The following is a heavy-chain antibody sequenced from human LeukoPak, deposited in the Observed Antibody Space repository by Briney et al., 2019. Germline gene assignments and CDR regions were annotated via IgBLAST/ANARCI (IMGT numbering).Heavy chain of an antibody. V-gene: IGHV1-69*06. D-gene: IGHD6-19*01. CDR3: ARGRGRYSSGWYPYYYYGMDV. CDR1: EGTFSSYA. Sequence: GSSVKVSCKASEGTFSSYAISWVRQAPGQGLEWMGGIIPIFGTANYAQKFQGRVTITADKSTSTAYMELSSLRSEDTAVYYCARGRGRYSSGWYPYYYYGMDVWGKGTTVTVSS. J-gene: IGHJ6*04. CDR2: IIPIFGTA.